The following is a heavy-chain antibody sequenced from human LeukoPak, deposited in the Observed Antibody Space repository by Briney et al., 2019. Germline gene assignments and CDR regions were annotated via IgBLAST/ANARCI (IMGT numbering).Heavy chain of an antibody. V-gene: IGHV4-39*01. CDR3: AKHVITDGSGYYYFDP. CDR2: FYYTGTT. D-gene: IGHD3-22*01. CDR1: GGSISSDCCY. J-gene: IGHJ4*02. Sequence: SETLSLTCTVSGGSISSDCCYWGWIRQPPGKGPEWIGGFYYTGTTYYSPSLKSRITISANTSKNQFSLRLSSVTAADTAVYYCAKHVITDGSGYYYFDPWGQGTLVTVSS.